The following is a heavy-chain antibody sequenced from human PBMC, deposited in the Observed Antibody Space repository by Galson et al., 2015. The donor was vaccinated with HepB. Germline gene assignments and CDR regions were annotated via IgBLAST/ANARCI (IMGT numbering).Heavy chain of an antibody. CDR1: GFIFSSYW. V-gene: IGHV3-7*01. CDR3: ARDLLRWQKIGLFDF. J-gene: IGHJ4*02. Sequence: SLRLSCAASGFIFSSYWMTWVRQAPGTGLEWVANIKQDGSEKYYVDSVKGRFTISRDNAKNSLYLQLNSLRAEDTAVYYCARDLLRWQKIGLFDFWGQGTQVTVSS. CDR2: IKQDGSEK. D-gene: IGHD5-24*01.